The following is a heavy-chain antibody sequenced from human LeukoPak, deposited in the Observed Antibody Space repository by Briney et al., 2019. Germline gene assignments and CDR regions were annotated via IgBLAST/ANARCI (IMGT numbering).Heavy chain of an antibody. D-gene: IGHD3-3*01. CDR1: GYTFTSYA. CDR2: INTNTGNP. J-gene: IGHJ4*02. CDR3: ARRRNPTRYYDFWSGYYPEFDY. Sequence: GASVKVSCKASGYTFTSYAMNWVRQAPGQGLEWMGWINTNTGNPTYAQGFTGRFVFSLDTSVSTAYLQISSLKAEDTAVYYCARRRNPTRYYDFWSGYYPEFDYWGQGTLVTVSS. V-gene: IGHV7-4-1*02.